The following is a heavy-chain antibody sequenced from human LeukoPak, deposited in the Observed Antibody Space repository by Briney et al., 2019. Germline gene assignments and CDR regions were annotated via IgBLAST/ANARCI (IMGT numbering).Heavy chain of an antibody. Sequence: ASVKVSCKASGGTFSSYAISWVRQAPGQGLERMGGIIPIFGTANYAQKFQGRVTMTRNTSISTAYMELSSLRSEDTAVYYCARGHLSTVDTLGGYYYYGMDVWGQGTTVTVSS. D-gene: IGHD4-23*01. J-gene: IGHJ6*02. CDR2: IIPIFGTA. V-gene: IGHV1-69*05. CDR3: ARGHLSTVDTLGGYYYYGMDV. CDR1: GGTFSSYA.